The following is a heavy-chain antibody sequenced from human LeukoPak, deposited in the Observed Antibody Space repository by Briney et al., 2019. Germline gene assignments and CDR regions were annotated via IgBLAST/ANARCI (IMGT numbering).Heavy chain of an antibody. CDR1: GFTFSSYS. J-gene: IGHJ4*02. Sequence: GGSLRLSCAASGFTFSSYSMNWVRQAPGKGLEWVSSISSSSSYIYYADSVKGRFTISRDNAKNSLYLQMNSLRAEDTAVYYCARGRDYGDDFDYWGQGTLVTVSS. V-gene: IGHV3-21*01. CDR2: ISSSSSYI. CDR3: ARGRDYGDDFDY. D-gene: IGHD4-17*01.